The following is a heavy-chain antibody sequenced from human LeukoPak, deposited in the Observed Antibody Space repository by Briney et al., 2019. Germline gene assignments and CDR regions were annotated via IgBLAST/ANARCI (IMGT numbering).Heavy chain of an antibody. J-gene: IGHJ4*02. Sequence: GGSLRLSCAASKFTLSTYDMNWVRQASGKGLEWVSYISSSGTTIYYADSVKGRFTISRDNAKNSLYLQMNSLRAEDTAVYYCARVDVSAPGVCFDYWGQGTLVTVSS. V-gene: IGHV3-48*03. CDR3: ARVDVSAPGVCFDY. CDR1: KFTLSTYD. D-gene: IGHD6-13*01. CDR2: ISSSGTTI.